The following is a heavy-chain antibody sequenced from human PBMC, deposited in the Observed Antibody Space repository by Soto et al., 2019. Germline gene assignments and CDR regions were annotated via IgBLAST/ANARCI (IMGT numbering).Heavy chain of an antibody. J-gene: IGHJ6*02. CDR1: GFTFSSEG. Sequence: GGSLRLSCAASGFTFSSEGMHWVRQAPGKGLEWVAVIWYDGSNKYYADSVKGRFTISRDNSKNTLYLQMNSLRAEDTAVYYCSRELTHYYYYDIDFWGQATLVTVS. CDR3: SRELTHYYYYDIDF. CDR2: IWYDGSNK. V-gene: IGHV3-33*01.